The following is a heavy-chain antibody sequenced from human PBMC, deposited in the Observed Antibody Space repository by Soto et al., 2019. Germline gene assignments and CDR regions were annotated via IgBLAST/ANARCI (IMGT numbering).Heavy chain of an antibody. CDR3: ARSQGSSTSLEIYYYYYYGMDV. CDR1: GGTFSSYA. CDR2: IIPISETT. V-gene: IGHV1-69*01. D-gene: IGHD2-2*01. J-gene: IGHJ6*02. Sequence: QVQLVQSGAEVKKPGSSVKVSCKASGGTFSSYAISWVRQAPGQGLEWMGGIIPISETTNYAQKFQGRVTITEDESKSTAYMELSSLRSEDTAVYYCARSQGSSTSLEIYYYYYYGMDVGGQGTTVTVSS.